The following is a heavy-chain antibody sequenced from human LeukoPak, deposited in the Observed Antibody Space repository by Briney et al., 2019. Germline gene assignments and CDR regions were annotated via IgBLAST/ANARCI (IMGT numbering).Heavy chain of an antibody. Sequence: ASVKVSCKASGGTFSSYAISWVRQAPGQGLEWMGRIIAILGIANYAQKFQGRVTITADKSTSTAYMELSSLRSEDTAVYYCARDFEEGYWGQGTLVTVSS. CDR2: IIAILGIA. D-gene: IGHD3-9*01. J-gene: IGHJ4*02. CDR3: ARDFEEGY. CDR1: GGTFSSYA. V-gene: IGHV1-69*04.